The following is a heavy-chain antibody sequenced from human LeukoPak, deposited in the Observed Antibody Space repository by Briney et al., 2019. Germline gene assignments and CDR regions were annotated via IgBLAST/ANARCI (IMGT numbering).Heavy chain of an antibody. J-gene: IGHJ3*02. CDR3: AREGLREALDI. V-gene: IGHV3-33*01. D-gene: IGHD4-17*01. CDR1: GFTFSSYG. CDR2: IYYDGSNE. Sequence: GGSLRLSCAASGFTFSSYGMHWVRQAPGKGLEWVALIYYDGSNEYYANSVKGRFTISRDNSKNTLYLQMNSLRAEDTAMYYCAREGLREALDIWGQGTKVTVSS.